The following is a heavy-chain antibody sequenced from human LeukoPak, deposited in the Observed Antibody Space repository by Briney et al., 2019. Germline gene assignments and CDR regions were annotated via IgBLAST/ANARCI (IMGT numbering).Heavy chain of an antibody. J-gene: IGHJ4*02. V-gene: IGHV4-59*01. Sequence: SETLSLTCTVSGGSISSYYWSWIRRPPGKGLEWIGYIYYSGSTNYNPSLKSRVTISVDTSKNQFSLKLSSVTAADTAVYYCARGASRYYGSGSPTNYFDYWGQGTLVTVSS. D-gene: IGHD3-10*01. CDR3: ARGASRYYGSGSPTNYFDY. CDR2: IYYSGST. CDR1: GGSISSYY.